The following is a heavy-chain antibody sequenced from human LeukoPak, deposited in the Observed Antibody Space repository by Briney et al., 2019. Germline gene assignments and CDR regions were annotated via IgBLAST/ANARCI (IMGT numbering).Heavy chain of an antibody. Sequence: PGGSLRLSCAASGFTFSSYGMHWVRQAPGKGLGWVAFIRYDGSNKYYADSVKGRFTISRDNSKNTLYLQMNSLRAEDTAVYYCANSLGIQDYYCMDVWGKGTTVTVSS. V-gene: IGHV3-30*02. CDR3: ANSLGIQDYYCMDV. D-gene: IGHD5-18*01. J-gene: IGHJ6*03. CDR1: GFTFSSYG. CDR2: IRYDGSNK.